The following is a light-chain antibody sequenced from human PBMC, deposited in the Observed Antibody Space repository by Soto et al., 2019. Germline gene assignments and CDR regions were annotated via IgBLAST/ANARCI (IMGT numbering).Light chain of an antibody. CDR2: AAS. J-gene: IGKJ1*01. V-gene: IGKV1-9*01. CDR1: QGISSY. Sequence: IQLTQSPSFLSASVGDRVTITCRASQGISSYLAWYQQKPGKAPKLLIYAASTLQSGVPSRFSGSGSGTEFILTISSLQPEDFATSYCQQLNSYPPWTFGQGTKVEIK. CDR3: QQLNSYPPWT.